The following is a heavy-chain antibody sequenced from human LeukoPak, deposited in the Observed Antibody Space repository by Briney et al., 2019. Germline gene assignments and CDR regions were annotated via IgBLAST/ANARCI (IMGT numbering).Heavy chain of an antibody. Sequence: SETLSLTCAVYGGSFSGYYWSWIRQPPGKGLEWIGEINHSGSTNYNPSLKSRVTISVDTSKNQFSLKLSSVTAADTAVYYCARGGNRVLWFGEPNDAFDIWGQGTMVTVSS. V-gene: IGHV4-34*01. D-gene: IGHD3-10*01. CDR3: ARGGNRVLWFGEPNDAFDI. J-gene: IGHJ3*02. CDR1: GGSFSGYY. CDR2: INHSGST.